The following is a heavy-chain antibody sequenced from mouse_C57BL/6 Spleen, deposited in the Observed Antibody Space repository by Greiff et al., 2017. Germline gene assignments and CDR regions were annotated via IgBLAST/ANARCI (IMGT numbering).Heavy chain of an antibody. J-gene: IGHJ1*03. V-gene: IGHV2-3*01. CDR1: GFSLTSYG. Sequence: VQLVESGPGLVAPSQSLSITCTVSGFSLTSYGVSWVRQPPGKGLEWLGVIWGDGSNNYHSALIYRRSISKENSKSQVFLKLSSLQTDDTATYYCAKKHVSYWYFDVWGTGTTVTVSS. CDR3: AKKHVSYWYFDV. CDR2: IWGDGSN.